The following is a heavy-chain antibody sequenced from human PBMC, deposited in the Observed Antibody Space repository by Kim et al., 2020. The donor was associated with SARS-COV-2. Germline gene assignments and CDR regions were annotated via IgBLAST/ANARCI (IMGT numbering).Heavy chain of an antibody. CDR3: AKSSYYDFWSGYLNWFDP. D-gene: IGHD3-3*01. Sequence: GGSLRLSCAASGFTFSSYAMSWVRQAPGKGLEWVSAISGSGGSTYYADSVKGRFTISRDNSKNTLYLQMNSLRAEDTAVHYCAKSSYYDFWSGYLNWFDPWGQGTLVTVSS. J-gene: IGHJ5*02. CDR2: ISGSGGST. V-gene: IGHV3-23*01. CDR1: GFTFSSYA.